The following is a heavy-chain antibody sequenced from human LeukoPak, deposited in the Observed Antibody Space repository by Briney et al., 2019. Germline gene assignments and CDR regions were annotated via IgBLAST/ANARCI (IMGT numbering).Heavy chain of an antibody. CDR2: IYYSGST. J-gene: IGHJ6*02. CDR3: ASRPYSSGWYYYYYGMDV. CDR1: GGSISSSSYY. D-gene: IGHD6-19*01. Sequence: SETLSLTCTVFGGSISSSSYYWGWIRQPPGKGLEWIGSIYYSGSTYYNPSLKSRVTISVDTSKNQFSLKLSSVTAADTAVYYCASRPYSSGWYYYYYGMDVWGQGTTVTVSS. V-gene: IGHV4-39*01.